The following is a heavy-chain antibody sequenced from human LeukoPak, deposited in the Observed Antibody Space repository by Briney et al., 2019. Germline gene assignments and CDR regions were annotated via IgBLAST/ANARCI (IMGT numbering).Heavy chain of an antibody. CDR2: INHSGST. CDR1: GGSFSGYY. J-gene: IGHJ4*02. V-gene: IGHV4-34*01. D-gene: IGHD6-13*01. Sequence: SETLSLTCAVYGGSFSGYYWSWIRQPPGKGLEWVGEINHSGSTNYNPSLKSRVTISVDTSKNQFSLRLSSVTAADTAVYYCARVTGYMTEDYFDYWGQGTLITVSS. CDR3: ARVTGYMTEDYFDY.